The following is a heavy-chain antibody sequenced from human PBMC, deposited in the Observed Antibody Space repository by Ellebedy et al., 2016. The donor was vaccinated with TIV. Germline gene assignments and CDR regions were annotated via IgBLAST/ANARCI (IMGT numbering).Heavy chain of an antibody. CDR2: INQDGSQR. V-gene: IGHV3-7*01. CDR1: GFSFRSYW. CDR3: TTDGSYGDFRSPAHAFVM. Sequence: GESLKISCVASGFSFRSYWMSWVRQAPGKGLEWVANINQDGSQRYYVDSVKGRFTISRDNAKNSLYLQVSSLRAEDTAVYYCTTDGSYGDFRSPAHAFVMWGQGTMVIVSS. J-gene: IGHJ3*02. D-gene: IGHD4-17*01.